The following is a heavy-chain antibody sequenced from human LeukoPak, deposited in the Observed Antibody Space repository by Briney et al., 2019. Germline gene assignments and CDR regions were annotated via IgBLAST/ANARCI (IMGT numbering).Heavy chain of an antibody. V-gene: IGHV3-23*01. CDR1: GFTFSSYA. CDR3: AKGYDFGGGYSDY. J-gene: IGHJ4*02. D-gene: IGHD3-3*01. CDR2: ISGSGGST. Sequence: GGSLRLSCAASGFTFSSYAMSWVRQAPGEGLEWVSAISGSGGSTYYADSVKGRFTISRDNSKNTLYLQMNSLRAEDTAVYHWAKGYDFGGGYSDYWGQGTRVTVSS.